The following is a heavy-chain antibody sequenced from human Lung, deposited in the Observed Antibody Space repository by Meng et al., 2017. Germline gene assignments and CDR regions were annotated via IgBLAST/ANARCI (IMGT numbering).Heavy chain of an antibody. D-gene: IGHD4-11*01. V-gene: IGHV4-34*01. CDR2: INHSGST. CDR1: GGSFSDYY. Sequence: QLLQWGEGLLKPSETLSLTCVVSGGSFSDYYWSWIRQPPGKGLEWIGEINHSGSTNYNPSLESRATISVDTSQNNLSLKLSSVTAADSAVYYCARGPTTMAHDFDYWGQGTLVTVSS. CDR3: ARGPTTMAHDFDY. J-gene: IGHJ4*02.